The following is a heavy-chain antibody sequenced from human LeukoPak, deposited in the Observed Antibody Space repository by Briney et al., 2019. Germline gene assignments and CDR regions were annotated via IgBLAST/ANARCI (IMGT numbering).Heavy chain of an antibody. CDR2: INPSGGST. CDR3: ARGCSGGSCYFKSWFDP. J-gene: IGHJ5*02. D-gene: IGHD2-15*01. CDR1: GYTFTSYY. V-gene: IGHV1-46*01. Sequence: ASVKVSCKASGYTFTSYYMHWVRQAPGQGLEWMGIINPSGGSTSYAQKFQGRVTMTRDMSTSTVYMELSSLRSEDTAVYYCARGCSGGSCYFKSWFDPWGQGTLVTVSS.